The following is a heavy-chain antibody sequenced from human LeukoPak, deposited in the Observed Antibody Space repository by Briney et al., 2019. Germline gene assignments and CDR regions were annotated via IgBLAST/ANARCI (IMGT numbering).Heavy chain of an antibody. V-gene: IGHV1-3*01. CDR3: ARSLLLRFFNWFDP. Sequence: ASVKVSCKASGYTFTSYAMHWVRQAPGQRLEWMGWINAGNGNTKYSQKFQGRVTVTRDTSASTAYMELSSLRSEDTAVCYCARSLLLRFFNWFDPWGQGTLVTVSS. D-gene: IGHD3-3*01. CDR1: GYTFTSYA. CDR2: INAGNGNT. J-gene: IGHJ5*02.